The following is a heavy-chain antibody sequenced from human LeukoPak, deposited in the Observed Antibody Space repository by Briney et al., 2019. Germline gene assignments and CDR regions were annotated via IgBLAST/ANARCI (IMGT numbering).Heavy chain of an antibody. CDR2: ITGSGDYT. D-gene: IGHD3-16*01. J-gene: IGHJ4*02. CDR1: GFTYSNYA. CDR3: AVGRFKGADY. V-gene: IGHV3-23*01. Sequence: GGSLRLSCEASGFTYSNYAMNWVRQAPGRGLEWVSAITGSGDYTYYADSVKGRFTISRDNSKNTLYLQMNSLKTEDTAVYYCAVGRFKGADYWGQGTLVTVSS.